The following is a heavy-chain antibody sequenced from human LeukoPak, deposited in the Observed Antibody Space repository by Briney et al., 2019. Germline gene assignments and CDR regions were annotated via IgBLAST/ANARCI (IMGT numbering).Heavy chain of an antibody. CDR2: ISTYNGNT. D-gene: IGHD1-26*01. V-gene: IGHV1-18*01. Sequence: ASVKVSCKASGYTFTSYGISWVRQAPGQGLEWMGWISTYNGNTNYAQKLQGRVTMTTDTSTSTAYMELSSLRSEDTAVYYCARAEVGATTYDYWGQGTLVTVSS. J-gene: IGHJ4*02. CDR1: GYTFTSYG. CDR3: ARAEVGATTYDY.